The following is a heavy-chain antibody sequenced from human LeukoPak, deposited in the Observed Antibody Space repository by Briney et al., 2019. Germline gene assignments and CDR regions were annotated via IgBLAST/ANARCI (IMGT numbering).Heavy chain of an antibody. CDR2: IIPIFGTA. V-gene: IGHV1-69*13. D-gene: IGHD1-20*01. J-gene: IGHJ4*02. CDR3: ARFADGYYWVDY. CDR1: GGTFSSYA. Sequence: ASVKVSCKASGGTFSSYAISLVRQAPGQGLEWMGGIIPIFGTANYAQKFQGRVTITADESTSTAYMELSSLRSEDTAVYYCARFADGYYWVDYWGQGTLVTVSS.